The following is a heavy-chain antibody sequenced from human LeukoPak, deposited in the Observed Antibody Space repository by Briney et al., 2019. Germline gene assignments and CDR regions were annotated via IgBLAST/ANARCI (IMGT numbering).Heavy chain of an antibody. J-gene: IGHJ4*02. Sequence: GGSLRLSCKVSGFIVSSNSWSWVRQAPGKGLEWVSFISSGGNTDHSDSVKGRFTISRDNSKNTLYLQMNSLRAEDTAIYYCARRASEYSHPYDYWGQGTLVTVSS. V-gene: IGHV3-53*01. CDR2: ISSGGNT. CDR3: ARRASEYSHPYDY. D-gene: IGHD2-15*01. CDR1: GFIVSSNS.